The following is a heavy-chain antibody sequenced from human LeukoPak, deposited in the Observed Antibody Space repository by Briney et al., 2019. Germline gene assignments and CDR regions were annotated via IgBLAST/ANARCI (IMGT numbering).Heavy chain of an antibody. CDR1: GFTFSSYE. D-gene: IGHD3-22*01. J-gene: IGHJ4*02. V-gene: IGHV3-48*03. CDR3: ARDIYYYDSSGYYFPGGSDY. Sequence: GGSLRLSCAASGFTFSSYEMNWVRQAPGKGLEWVSYISGGGSTIYYADSVKGRFTISRDNAKNSLYLQMNSLRAEDTAVYYCARDIYYYDSSGYYFPGGSDYWGQGTLVTVSS. CDR2: ISGGGSTI.